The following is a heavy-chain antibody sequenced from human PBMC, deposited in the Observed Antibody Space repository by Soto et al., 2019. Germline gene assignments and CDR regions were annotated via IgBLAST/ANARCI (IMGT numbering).Heavy chain of an antibody. CDR1: GSTFPSHY. CDR2: INPSGGST. V-gene: IGHV1-46*01. Sequence: ASVNVSCKASGSTFPSHYMHWVLQAPGQGLEWMGIINPSGGSTSYAQKFQGRVTMTRDTSTSTVYMELSSLRSEDTAVYYCAWSGASHDAFDIWGQGTMVTVSS. J-gene: IGHJ3*02. CDR3: AWSGASHDAFDI.